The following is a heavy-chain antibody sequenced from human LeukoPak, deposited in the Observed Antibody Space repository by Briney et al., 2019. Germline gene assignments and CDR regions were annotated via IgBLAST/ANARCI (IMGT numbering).Heavy chain of an antibody. CDR1: GFTFNSYA. Sequence: QPGGSLRLSCAASGFTFNSYAMNWVRQAPGKGLEWVSGLSGSGGSTYYADSVQGRFTISRDNSKNTLYLQMNSLRAEDTAVYYCAKGRGWFYGMDVWGQGTTVTASS. V-gene: IGHV3-23*01. J-gene: IGHJ6*02. CDR2: LSGSGGST. CDR3: AKGRGWFYGMDV. D-gene: IGHD2-15*01.